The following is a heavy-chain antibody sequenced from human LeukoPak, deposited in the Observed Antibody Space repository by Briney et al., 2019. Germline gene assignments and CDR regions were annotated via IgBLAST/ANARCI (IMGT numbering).Heavy chain of an antibody. V-gene: IGHV3-7*01. Sequence: GGSLRLSCAASGFTFSSYWMSWVRQAPGKGLEWVANIKQDGSEKYYVDSVKGRFTISRDNAKNSLYMQMNSLRAEDTAVYYCAREGGYYYGSGSYYLDYWGQGTLVTVSS. D-gene: IGHD3-10*01. J-gene: IGHJ4*02. CDR1: GFTFSSYW. CDR2: IKQDGSEK. CDR3: AREGGYYYGSGSYYLDY.